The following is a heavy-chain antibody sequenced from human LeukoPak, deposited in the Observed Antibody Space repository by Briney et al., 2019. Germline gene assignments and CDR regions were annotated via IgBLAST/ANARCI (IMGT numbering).Heavy chain of an antibody. CDR1: GGSFSGYY. CDR3: ARDRYTVVSWYFDL. V-gene: IGHV4-34*01. D-gene: IGHD4-23*01. J-gene: IGHJ2*01. CDR2: INHSGST. Sequence: SETLSLTCAVYGGSFSGYYWSWIRQPPGKGLEWIGEINHSGSTNYNPSLKSRVTISVDTSKNQFSLKLSSVTAADTAVYYCARDRYTVVSWYFDLWGRGTLVTVSS.